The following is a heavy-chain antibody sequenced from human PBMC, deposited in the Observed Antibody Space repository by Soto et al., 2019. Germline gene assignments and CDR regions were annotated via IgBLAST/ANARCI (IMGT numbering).Heavy chain of an antibody. CDR3: ARDVEDIVATISGY. D-gene: IGHD5-12*01. CDR1: GFTFSSYS. Sequence: EVQLVESGGGLVQPGGSLRLSCAASGFTFSSYSMNWVRQAPGKGLEWVSYISSSSSTIYYADSVKGRFTISRDNAKNSLYLQMNSRRDEDTAVYYCARDVEDIVATISGYWGQGTLVTVSS. V-gene: IGHV3-48*02. CDR2: ISSSSSTI. J-gene: IGHJ4*02.